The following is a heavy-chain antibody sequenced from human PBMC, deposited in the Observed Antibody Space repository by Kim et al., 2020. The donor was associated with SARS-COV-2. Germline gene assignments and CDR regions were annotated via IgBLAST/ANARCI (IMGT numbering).Heavy chain of an antibody. CDR2: ISQEGDKT. CDR1: GFTFSNYG. J-gene: IGHJ5*02. D-gene: IGHD3-3*01. V-gene: IGHV3-30*05. CDR3: AREIFGVINIWFDP. Sequence: GGSLRLSCAASGFTFSNYGMHWVRQAPGKGLEWVASISQEGDKTDYADSVKGRFFISRDISQATLFLQMKSLRVEDTAVYFCAREIFGVINIWFDPWGQGTLVTVSS.